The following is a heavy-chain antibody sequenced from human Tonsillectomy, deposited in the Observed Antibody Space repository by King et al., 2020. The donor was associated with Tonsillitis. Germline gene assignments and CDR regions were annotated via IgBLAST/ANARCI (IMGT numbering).Heavy chain of an antibody. CDR1: GFTFSTYV. V-gene: IGHV3-30*03. D-gene: IGHD2-15*01. CDR3: VKAEGWQRRDYFEY. Sequence: VQLVESGGGVVQPGRSLRLSCTPSGFTFSTYVMHWVRQAPGKGLEWVAGISDDGRNKFYADTVTGRFSISRDNSKSTLYLQMNTLRLNDTAVYYCVKAEGWQRRDYFEYWGQGTLVTVSS. J-gene: IGHJ4*02. CDR2: ISDDGRNK.